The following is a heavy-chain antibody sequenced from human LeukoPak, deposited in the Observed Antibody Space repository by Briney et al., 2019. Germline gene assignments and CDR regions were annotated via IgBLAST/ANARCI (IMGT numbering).Heavy chain of an antibody. CDR2: IGSSGTTI. V-gene: IGHV3-48*03. J-gene: IGHJ4*02. CDR3: ARESVLGYYFDS. D-gene: IGHD4/OR15-4a*01. Sequence: PGGSLRLSCAASGVTFRRSEMSWVRQAPGKGLEWVSYIGSSGTTIYYAGSVKGRFTISRDNAKNSVYLQMNSLRAEDTAVYYCARESVLGYYFDSWGQGTLVTVSS. CDR1: GVTFRRSE.